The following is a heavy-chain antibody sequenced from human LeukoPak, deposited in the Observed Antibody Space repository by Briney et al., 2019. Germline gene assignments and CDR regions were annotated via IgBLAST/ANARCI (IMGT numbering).Heavy chain of an antibody. CDR2: ISGYGGGT. CDR3: AKDATGSYYDAYFDF. J-gene: IGHJ4*02. D-gene: IGHD1-26*01. V-gene: IGHV3-23*01. Sequence: GGSLRLSCGASGFTFSSFSMSWVRQAPGKGLEWVSGISGYGGGTHYADSVKGRFTISRGNSKNTLYLLMNNLRAEDTAVYYCAKDATGSYYDAYFDFWGQGTLVTVSS. CDR1: GFTFSSFS.